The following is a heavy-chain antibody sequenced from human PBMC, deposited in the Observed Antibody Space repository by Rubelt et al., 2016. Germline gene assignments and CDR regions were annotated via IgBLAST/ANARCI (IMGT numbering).Heavy chain of an antibody. Sequence: EVQLVESGGGLVQPGGSLSLSCATSGFTFSSYWMHWVRQTPGKVLVWVSRSNEGGSRTAYADSVRGRFTISRDNAKNLLYLQMDSLRVDDTALYYCARGPYFGSRTDYRDYWGQGVMGNASS. CDR3: ARGPYFGSRTDYRDY. D-gene: IGHD2-15*01. CDR2: SNEGGSRT. J-gene: IGHJ4*02. CDR1: GFTFSSYW. V-gene: IGHV3-74*01.